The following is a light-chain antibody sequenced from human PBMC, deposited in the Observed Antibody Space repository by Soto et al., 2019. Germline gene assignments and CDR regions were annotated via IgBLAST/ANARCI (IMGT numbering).Light chain of an antibody. Sequence: AIQLTQSPSSLSAVVGDRVTINCRTSQGISSALVWYKQKPGKVPKLLIYDASSLQSGVSSRFSGSGSGTDFTLTIRNLQPEDFATYYCQQFHSYPRTFGPGTRVDVK. CDR2: DAS. CDR1: QGISSA. V-gene: IGKV1-13*02. CDR3: QQFHSYPRT. J-gene: IGKJ3*01.